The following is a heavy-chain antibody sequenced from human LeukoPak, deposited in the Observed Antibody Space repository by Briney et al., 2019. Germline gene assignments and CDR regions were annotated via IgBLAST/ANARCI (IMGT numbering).Heavy chain of an antibody. CDR3: ARVVPPVNWFDP. D-gene: IGHD2-2*01. CDR2: ISSSSSYI. Sequence: GGSLRLSCAASGFTFSSYSMNWVRQAPGKGLEWVSSISSSSSYIYYADSVKGRFTISRDNAKNSLYLQMNSLRAEDTAVYYCARVVPPVNWFDPWGQGTLVTVSS. J-gene: IGHJ5*02. V-gene: IGHV3-21*01. CDR1: GFTFSSYS.